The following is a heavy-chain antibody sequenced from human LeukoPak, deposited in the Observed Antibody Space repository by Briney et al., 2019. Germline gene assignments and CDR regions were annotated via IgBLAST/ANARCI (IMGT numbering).Heavy chain of an antibody. V-gene: IGHV4-59*02. CDR2: IYHTGST. CDR1: GGSVSDYY. CDR3: ASRKLGNDY. Sequence: SQTLSLTCTLSGGSVSDYYWSWIRQSPGKGLEWIGYIYHTGSTSYSPSLKSRVTISADTSQNQFSLKLSSVTAADTAVYYCASRKLGNDYWGQGTLVTVSS. J-gene: IGHJ4*02. D-gene: IGHD7-27*01.